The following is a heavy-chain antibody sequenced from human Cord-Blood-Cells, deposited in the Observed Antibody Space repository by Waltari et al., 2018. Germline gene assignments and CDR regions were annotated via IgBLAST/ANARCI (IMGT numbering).Heavy chain of an antibody. V-gene: IGHV4-39*01. CDR3: AESATVVTPYYFDY. J-gene: IGHJ4*02. D-gene: IGHD4-17*01. CDR1: GGSISSSSYY. Sequence: QLQLQESGPGLVKPSETLSLTCTVSGGSISSSSYYWGWIRQPPGKGLEWIGRIYYGGRTDYTPTLKSRVTRSVDTSKNQFSLKLSSVTAADTAVYYCAESATVVTPYYFDYWGQGTLVTVSS. CDR2: IYYGGRT.